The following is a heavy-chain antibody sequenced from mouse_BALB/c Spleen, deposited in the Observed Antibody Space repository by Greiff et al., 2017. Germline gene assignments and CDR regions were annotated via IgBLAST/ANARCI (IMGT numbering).Heavy chain of an antibody. V-gene: IGHV14-4*02. D-gene: IGHD1-1*01. CDR2: IDPENGDT. Sequence: VQLKESGAELVRSGASVKLSCTASGFNIKDYYMHWVQQRPEQGLEWIVWIDPENGDTEYAPKFQGKATMTADTSSNTAYLQLSSLTSEDTAVYYCNPDYYGSSSYAMDYWGQGTSVTVSS. CDR3: NPDYYGSSSYAMDY. CDR1: GFNIKDYY. J-gene: IGHJ4*01.